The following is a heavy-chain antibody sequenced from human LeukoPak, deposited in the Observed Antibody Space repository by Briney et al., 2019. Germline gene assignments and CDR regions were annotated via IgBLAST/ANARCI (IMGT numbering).Heavy chain of an antibody. Sequence: GGSLRLSCEASGFTFSRYEMNWVRQGPGKGLEGVSYISGSGSTIYYADSVKGRFTISRDNAKNSLYLQMNRLRAEDSAVYYCATVGTGRYFDWLTDDNWGQGTLVTVSS. CDR2: ISGSGSTI. CDR3: ATVGTGRYFDWLTDDN. J-gene: IGHJ4*02. V-gene: IGHV3-48*03. CDR1: GFTFSRYE. D-gene: IGHD3-9*01.